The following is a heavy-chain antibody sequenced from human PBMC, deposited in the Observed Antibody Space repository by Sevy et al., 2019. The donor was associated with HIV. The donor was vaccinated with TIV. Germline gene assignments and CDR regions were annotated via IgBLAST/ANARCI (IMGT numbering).Heavy chain of an antibody. V-gene: IGHV3-30-3*01. J-gene: IGHJ4*02. CDR1: GFTFSSYA. CDR3: ARVVVITRGGDY. D-gene: IGHD3-22*01. CDR2: ISYDGSNK. Sequence: GGSLRLSCAASGFTFSSYAMHWVRQAPGKGLEWVEVISYDGSNKYYADSVKGRFTISRDNSKNTLYLQMNSLRAEDTAVYYCARVVVITRGGDYWGQGTLVTVSS.